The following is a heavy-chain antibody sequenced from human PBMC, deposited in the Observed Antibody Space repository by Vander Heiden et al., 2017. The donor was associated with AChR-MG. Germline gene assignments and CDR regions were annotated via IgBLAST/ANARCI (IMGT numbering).Heavy chain of an antibody. CDR1: RFTVSTNY. V-gene: IGHV3-66*01. Sequence: EVQLVESGGGLVQPGGSLRLSCAPSRFTVSTNYMSWVRQASGKGLEWVSVIYSGGNTYYADSVKGRFTIYRDNSKNTVYLQMNSLRAEDTALYYCVKGQAEATSYYFDHWGQVTQVTVSS. D-gene: IGHD6-13*01. J-gene: IGHJ4*02. CDR2: IYSGGNT. CDR3: VKGQAEATSYYFDH.